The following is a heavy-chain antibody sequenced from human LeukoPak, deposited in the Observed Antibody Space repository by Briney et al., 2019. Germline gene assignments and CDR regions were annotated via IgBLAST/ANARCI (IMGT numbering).Heavy chain of an antibody. V-gene: IGHV3-73*01. J-gene: IGHJ4*02. D-gene: IGHD4-17*01. CDR3: TSEDGADY. Sequence: GGSLRLSCAASGFTFSGSAMHWVRQASGKGLEWVGRIRSKVNTYATAYAASVKGRFTISKDDSKNTAYLQMNSLKTEDTAVYYCTSEDGADYWGQGTLVTVSS. CDR1: GFTFSGSA. CDR2: IRSKVNTYAT.